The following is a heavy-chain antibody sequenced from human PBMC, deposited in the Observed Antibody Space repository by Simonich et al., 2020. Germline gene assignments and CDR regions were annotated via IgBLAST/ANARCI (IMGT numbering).Heavy chain of an antibody. CDR2: ISAYNGNT. V-gene: IGHV1-18*01. CDR1: GYTFTSYG. Sequence: QVQLVQSGAEVKKPGASVKVSCKASGYTFTSYGISGVRQAPGQGLEWMGWISAYNGNTNNAQKPQGRVTMTTDKSTSTAYMELRSLRSDDTAVYYCARSTTGTTAFDIWGQGTMVTVSS. J-gene: IGHJ3*02. D-gene: IGHD1-1*01. CDR3: ARSTTGTTAFDI.